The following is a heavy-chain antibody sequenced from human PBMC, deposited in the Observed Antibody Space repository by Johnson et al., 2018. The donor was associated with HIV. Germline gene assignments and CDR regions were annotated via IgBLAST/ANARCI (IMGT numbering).Heavy chain of an antibody. V-gene: IGHV3-30*04. CDR3: ARDGEWELEDAFDI. CDR1: GFTFSTYA. J-gene: IGHJ3*02. Sequence: QVQVVESGGGVVQPERSLRLSCAASGFTFSTYAMHWVRQAPGKGLEWVPCISYDGRNKYYADYVKGRFTISRDNSKNTLYLQMNSLRAEDTAVYYCARDGEWELEDAFDIWGQGTMVTVSS. CDR2: ISYDGRNK. D-gene: IGHD1-26*01.